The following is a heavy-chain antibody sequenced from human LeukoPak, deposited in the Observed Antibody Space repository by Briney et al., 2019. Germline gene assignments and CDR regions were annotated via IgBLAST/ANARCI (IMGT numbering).Heavy chain of an antibody. CDR2: IYYSGST. Sequence: SETLSLTCTVSGGSISSYYWSWIRQPPGKGLEWIGYIYYSGSTNYNPSLKSRVTISVDTSKNQFSPKLSSVTAADTAVYYCARRRDAFDIWGQGTMVTVSS. V-gene: IGHV4-59*08. CDR1: GGSISSYY. CDR3: ARRRDAFDI. J-gene: IGHJ3*02.